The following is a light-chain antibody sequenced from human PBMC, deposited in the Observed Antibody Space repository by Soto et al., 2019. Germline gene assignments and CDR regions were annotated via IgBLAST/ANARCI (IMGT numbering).Light chain of an antibody. CDR1: QSISTY. CDR2: GAS. J-gene: IGKJ4*01. Sequence: DIQMTPSPSSLSASVVYIFTFTCRASQSISTYLNWYEQKPGKAPNLLIYGASNLQSGVPSRFSGGGSGTDFTLTISSLQPEDFGTYYCQQSYTSPVTCGGGTTGDIK. CDR3: QQSYTSPVT. V-gene: IGKV1-39*01.